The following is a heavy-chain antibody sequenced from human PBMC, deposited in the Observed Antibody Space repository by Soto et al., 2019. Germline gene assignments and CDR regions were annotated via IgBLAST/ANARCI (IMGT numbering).Heavy chain of an antibody. CDR1: GFTVSSNY. CDR3: ARERSTTVTYFDY. J-gene: IGHJ4*02. V-gene: IGHV3-66*01. Sequence: EVQLVESGGGLVQPGGSLRLSCAASGFTVSSNYMSWVRQAPGKGLEWVSVIYSGGSTYYADSVKGRFTISRDNSKNTLYLQMNSLRAEDTAVYYCARERSTTVTYFDYWGQGTLVTVSS. D-gene: IGHD4-17*01. CDR2: IYSGGST.